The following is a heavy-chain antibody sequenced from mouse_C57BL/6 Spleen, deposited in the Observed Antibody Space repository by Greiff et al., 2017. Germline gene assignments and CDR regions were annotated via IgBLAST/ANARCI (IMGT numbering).Heavy chain of an antibody. CDR1: GYTFTSYW. V-gene: IGHV1-53*01. J-gene: IGHJ2*01. CDR3: ARSIYDGYYFDY. Sequence: QVQLQQPGTELVKPGASVKLSCKASGYTFTSYWMHWVKQRPGQGLEWIGNINPSNGGTNYNEKFKSKATLTVDKSSSTAYMQLSSLISEDSAVYYCARSIYDGYYFDYWGQGTTLTVSS. D-gene: IGHD2-3*01. CDR2: INPSNGGT.